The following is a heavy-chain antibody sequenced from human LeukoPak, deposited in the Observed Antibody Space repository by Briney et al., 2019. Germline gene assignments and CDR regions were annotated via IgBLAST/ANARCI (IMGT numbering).Heavy chain of an antibody. CDR3: ARHSSYGGTWSLDY. Sequence: GASLTLSFKGSGYSFTIYWIGWVRQMPGKGLEWMGIIYPGDSDTRYSPSFQGQVTISADKSISTAYLQWSSLKASDTAMYYCARHSSYGGTWSLDYWGQGTLVTVSS. D-gene: IGHD4-23*01. J-gene: IGHJ4*02. CDR2: IYPGDSDT. V-gene: IGHV5-51*01. CDR1: GYSFTIYW.